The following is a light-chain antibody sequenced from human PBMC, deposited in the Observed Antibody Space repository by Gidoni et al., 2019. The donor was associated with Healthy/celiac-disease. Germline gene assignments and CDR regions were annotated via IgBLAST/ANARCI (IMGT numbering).Light chain of an antibody. Sequence: QSVLTHPPSAPGTPGQRVTISCSGSSSNIGSNTVNWYQQLPGTAPKLLIYSNNQRPSGVPDRFSGSKSGTSASLAISGLQSEDEADYYCAAWDDSLNGLVFGTGTKVTVL. CDR3: AAWDDSLNGLV. V-gene: IGLV1-44*01. J-gene: IGLJ1*01. CDR1: SSNIGSNT. CDR2: SNN.